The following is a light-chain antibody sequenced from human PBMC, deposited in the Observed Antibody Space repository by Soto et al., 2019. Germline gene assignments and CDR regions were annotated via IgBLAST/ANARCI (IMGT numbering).Light chain of an antibody. Sequence: QSVLTQPASVSGSPGQSITISCTGTSSDVGGYNYVSWYQQHPGKAPKLMISDVSNRPSGVSNRFSGSKSGNTASLTISGLQAEDEADYSCSSYTSSSTYVFGTGTKLTVL. CDR1: SSDVGGYNY. J-gene: IGLJ1*01. CDR2: DVS. V-gene: IGLV2-14*01. CDR3: SSYTSSSTYV.